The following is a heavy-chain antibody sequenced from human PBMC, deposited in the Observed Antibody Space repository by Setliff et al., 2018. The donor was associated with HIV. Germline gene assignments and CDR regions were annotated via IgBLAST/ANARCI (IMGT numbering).Heavy chain of an antibody. D-gene: IGHD2-21*01. J-gene: IGHJ4*02. CDR2: IYSGGDA. CDR3: ARVVVVIGSQDYFDY. CDR1: GLSISSNY. Sequence: GESLRLSCAASGLSISSNYMSWVRQAPGKGLEWVSIIYSGGDAYYSDSLKGRFTISRDNSRNTLYLQMSSLRADDTAVYYCARVVVVIGSQDYFDYWGQGMLVTVSS. V-gene: IGHV3-66*02.